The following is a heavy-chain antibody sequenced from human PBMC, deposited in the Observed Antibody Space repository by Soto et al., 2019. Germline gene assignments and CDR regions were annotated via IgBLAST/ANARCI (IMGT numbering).Heavy chain of an antibody. D-gene: IGHD3-22*01. CDR3: ARGPPPHDSSTYHYSYYYGMDV. CDR2: INPNSGDT. CDR1: GYSFTDYY. J-gene: IGHJ6*02. V-gene: IGHV1-2*02. Sequence: QVQLVQSGAEVMKPGASVKVSCKASGYSFTDYYMQWVRQAPGQGLEWMGWINPNSGDTYFAQKFQGRVTMTWDTSISTAYMELSRLISDDTAVYFCARGPPPHDSSTYHYSYYYGMDVWGQGTTVTVSS.